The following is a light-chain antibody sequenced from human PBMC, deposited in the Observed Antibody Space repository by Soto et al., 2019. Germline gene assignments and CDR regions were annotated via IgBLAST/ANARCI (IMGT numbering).Light chain of an antibody. Sequence: QSALTQPASVSGSPGQSIAISCTGTSSDVGGYNYVSWYQQHPGKAPKLMIYEVSNRPSGVSNRFSGSKSDNTASLTISGLQAEDEDDYYCYSYTSSSTWVFGGGTKLTVL. CDR2: EVS. V-gene: IGLV2-14*01. CDR3: YSYTSSSTWV. J-gene: IGLJ3*02. CDR1: SSDVGGYNY.